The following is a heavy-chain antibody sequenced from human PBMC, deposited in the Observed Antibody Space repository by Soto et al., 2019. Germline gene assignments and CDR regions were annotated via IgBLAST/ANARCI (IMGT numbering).Heavy chain of an antibody. J-gene: IGHJ6*02. Sequence: QVQLVESGGGVVQPGRSLRLSCAASGFTFSSYAMHWVRQAPGKGLEWVAVISYDGSNKYYADSVKGRFTISRDNSKNTLYLHMNSLRAEDTAVYYCARDRLRYNWNDFPYYYYGMDVWGQGTRVNVSS. CDR2: ISYDGSNK. CDR3: ARDRLRYNWNDFPYYYYGMDV. V-gene: IGHV3-30-3*01. CDR1: GFTFSSYA. D-gene: IGHD1-1*01.